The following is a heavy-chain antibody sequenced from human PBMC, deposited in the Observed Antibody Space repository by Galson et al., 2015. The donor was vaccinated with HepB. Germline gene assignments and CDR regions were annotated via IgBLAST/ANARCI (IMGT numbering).Heavy chain of an antibody. V-gene: IGHV2-70*04. D-gene: IGHD7-27*01. CDR2: IDWDGEK. CDR1: GISLSTDGMR. J-gene: IGHJ3*01. Sequence: PALVKPTPTLTLTCTFSGISLSTDGMRVGWIRQPPGKALEWLARIDWDGEKYYRSSLKTRLTISKDTSKNQVVLKMTKMDPVDTATYYCARIRHWGDAFDVWGRGTVVTVSS. CDR3: ARIRHWGDAFDV.